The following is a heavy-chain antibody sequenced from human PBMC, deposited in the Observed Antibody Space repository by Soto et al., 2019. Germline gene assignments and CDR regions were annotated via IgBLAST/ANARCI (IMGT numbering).Heavy chain of an antibody. Sequence: GGSLRLSCAASGFTFSSYAMSWVRQAPGKGLEWVSAISGSGGSTYYADSVKGRFTISRDNSKNTLYLQMNSLRAEDTAVYYCAKDRPGDAGNYNWFDPWGQGTLVTVSS. CDR2: ISGSGGST. CDR3: AKDRPGDAGNYNWFDP. V-gene: IGHV3-23*01. J-gene: IGHJ5*02. D-gene: IGHD3-10*01. CDR1: GFTFSSYA.